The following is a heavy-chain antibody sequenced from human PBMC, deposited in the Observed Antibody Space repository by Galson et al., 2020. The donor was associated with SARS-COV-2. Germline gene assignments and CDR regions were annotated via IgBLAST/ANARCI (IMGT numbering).Heavy chain of an antibody. CDR3: ARESGSVRGGVGVLDY. J-gene: IGHJ4*02. CDR1: GGSISSSSYY. Sequence: SETLSLTCTVSGGSISSSSYYWGWIRQPPGKGLEWIGSIYYSGSTYYNPSLKSRVTISVDTSKNQFSLKLSSVTAADTAVYYCARESGSVRGGVGVLDYWGQGTLVTVSS. V-gene: IGHV4-39*07. D-gene: IGHD1-26*01. CDR2: IYYSGST.